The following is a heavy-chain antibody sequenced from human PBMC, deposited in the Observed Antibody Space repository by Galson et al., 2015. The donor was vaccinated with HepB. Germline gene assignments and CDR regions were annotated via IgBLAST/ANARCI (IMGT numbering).Heavy chain of an antibody. Sequence: SVKVSCKASGGTFSSYAISWVRQAPGQGLEWMGGIIPIFGTANYAQKFQGRVTITADKSTSTAYMELSSLGSEDTAVYYCARGPGSGSYFLDYWGQGTLVTVSS. V-gene: IGHV1-69*06. J-gene: IGHJ4*02. CDR3: ARGPGSGSYFLDY. D-gene: IGHD3-10*01. CDR2: IIPIFGTA. CDR1: GGTFSSYA.